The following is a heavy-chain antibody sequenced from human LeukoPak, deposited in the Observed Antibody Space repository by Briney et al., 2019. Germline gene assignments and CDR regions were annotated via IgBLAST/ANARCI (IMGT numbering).Heavy chain of an antibody. Sequence: SETLSLNCTVSGRLHSRSNYYWDTVRQPPAKGPGRVGSIHYSGYTDYNPSLKSRVTMSMDTSKNQFSLKLSSVTAADTAVFYCARGYYDVLTGYYRRYYFDYWGQGTLVTVSS. J-gene: IGHJ4*02. CDR2: IHYSGYT. CDR1: GRLHSRSNYY. CDR3: ARGYYDVLTGYYRRYYFDY. D-gene: IGHD3-9*01. V-gene: IGHV4-39*01.